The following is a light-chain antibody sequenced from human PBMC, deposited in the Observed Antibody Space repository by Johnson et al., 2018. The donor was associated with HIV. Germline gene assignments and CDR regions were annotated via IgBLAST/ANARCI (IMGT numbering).Light chain of an antibody. V-gene: IGLV1-51*02. CDR3: GTWDSSLSAHYV. J-gene: IGLJ1*01. CDR2: ENN. Sequence: QSVLTQPPSVSAASGQKVTISCSGSTSNIGNNYVSWYQQLPGTAPKLLIYENNKRPSGIPDRFSGSKSGTSATLGITGLQTGDEADYYCGTWDSSLSAHYVFGTGTKVTV. CDR1: TSNIGNNY.